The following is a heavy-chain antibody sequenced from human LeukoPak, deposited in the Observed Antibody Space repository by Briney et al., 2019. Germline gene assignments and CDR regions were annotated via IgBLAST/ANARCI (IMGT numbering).Heavy chain of an antibody. CDR2: INPNSGGT. CDR1: GYTFTGYY. Sequence: ASVKVSCKASGYTFTGYYMHWVQQAPGQGLEWIGWINPNSGGTNYAQKFQGRVTMTRDASISTAYMELSRLRSDDTAVYYCARESRYCSSTSCYLNGMDVWGQGTTVTVSS. CDR3: ARESRYCSSTSCYLNGMDV. V-gene: IGHV1-2*02. J-gene: IGHJ6*02. D-gene: IGHD2-2*01.